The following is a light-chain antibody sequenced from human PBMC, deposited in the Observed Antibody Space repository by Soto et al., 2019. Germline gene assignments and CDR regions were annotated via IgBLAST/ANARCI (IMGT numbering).Light chain of an antibody. J-gene: IGKJ5*01. CDR3: QQRSNWPPT. CDR2: DAS. V-gene: IGKV3-11*01. Sequence: EIVLTQAPATLPLSPGERDTLYCRASQSVSSYLAWYQQKPGQAPRLLIYDASNRATGIPARFSGSGSGTDFTLTISSLEPEDFAVYYCQQRSNWPPTFGQGTRLEI. CDR1: QSVSSY.